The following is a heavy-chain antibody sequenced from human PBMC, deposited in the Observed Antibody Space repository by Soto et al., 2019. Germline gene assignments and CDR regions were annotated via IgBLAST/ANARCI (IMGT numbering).Heavy chain of an antibody. CDR1: GFVSNDYD. J-gene: IGHJ5*02. Sequence: QVQLAETGGGVVQPGRSLRLSCATSGFVSNDYDIHWVRQAPGKGLAWLASISYDGSNKYYADSVKGRFTISRDNSENTLSLQINSLGADDTAVYYCSRGIKGGLDAWGPGTLVTVSS. V-gene: IGHV3-30*03. CDR3: SRGIKGGLDA. D-gene: IGHD2-21*01. CDR2: ISYDGSNK.